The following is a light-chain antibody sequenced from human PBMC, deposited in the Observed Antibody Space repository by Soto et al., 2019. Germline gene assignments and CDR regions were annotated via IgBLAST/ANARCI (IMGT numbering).Light chain of an antibody. CDR2: GAS. CDR3: QQYNNWPPLT. V-gene: IGKV3-15*01. Sequence: EIVMTQSPATLSVSPVERATLSCRASQSVSSKLAWYQQKPGQAPRLLIYGASTRATGISARFSGSGSGTEFTLTISSLQSEDFAVYYCQQYNNWPPLTFGGGTKVEIK. CDR1: QSVSSK. J-gene: IGKJ4*01.